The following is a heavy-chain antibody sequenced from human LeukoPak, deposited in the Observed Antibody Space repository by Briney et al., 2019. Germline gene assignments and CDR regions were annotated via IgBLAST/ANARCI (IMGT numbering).Heavy chain of an antibody. D-gene: IGHD4-23*01. CDR3: AKDLRPSYGSNSGLFGFDY. CDR1: GPTFSDDW. J-gene: IGHJ4*02. CDR2: VMVKGGST. V-gene: IGHV3-23*01. Sequence: PGGSLRLAFSASGPTFSDDWTRSVRQDPGKGMEWVSTVMVKGGSTIYADSVKGPFTASRANTKTSLFLQMNTLRAEDTAVYGCAKDLRPSYGSNSGLFGFDYWGQGTLVTVSS.